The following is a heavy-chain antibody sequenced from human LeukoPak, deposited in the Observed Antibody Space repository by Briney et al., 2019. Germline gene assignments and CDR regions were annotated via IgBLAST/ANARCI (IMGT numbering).Heavy chain of an antibody. V-gene: IGHV3-30*04. Sequence: GGSLRLSCAASGFTFSSYAMHWVRQAPGKGLEWVAVISYDGSHKYYADSVKGRFTISRDNSKNTLYLQMNSLRAEDMAVYYCAREQYAEYYFDYWGQGTLVTVSS. J-gene: IGHJ4*02. CDR3: AREQYAEYYFDY. CDR2: ISYDGSHK. CDR1: GFTFSSYA. D-gene: IGHD5-24*01.